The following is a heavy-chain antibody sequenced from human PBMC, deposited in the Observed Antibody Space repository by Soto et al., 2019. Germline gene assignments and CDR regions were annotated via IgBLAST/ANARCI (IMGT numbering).Heavy chain of an antibody. CDR1: VFTFSSYT. V-gene: IGHV3-21*01. Sequence: GWSLRLSCASSVFTFSSYTMNWVRQAPGKGLEWVSSISSGSSYIYYADSMKGRFTISRDNANSSLYLQMNSLRAEDTAVYYCARDVPTYWGQGTLVTVSS. CDR2: ISSGSSYI. CDR3: ARDVPTY. J-gene: IGHJ4*02.